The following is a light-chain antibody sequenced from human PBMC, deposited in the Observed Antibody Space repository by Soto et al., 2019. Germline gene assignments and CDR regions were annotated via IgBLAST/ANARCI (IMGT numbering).Light chain of an antibody. J-gene: IGKJ2*01. CDR2: GAS. V-gene: IGKV3-20*01. CDR1: QSVSSSY. CDR3: QQYGSSPPMYT. Sequence: EIVLTQSPGTLSLSPGERATLSCRASQSVSSSYLAWYQQKPGQAPRLLIYGASSRATGIPDRFSGGGSGTDFTLTISRLEPEDFAVYYCQQYGSSPPMYTFGQGTKLEIK.